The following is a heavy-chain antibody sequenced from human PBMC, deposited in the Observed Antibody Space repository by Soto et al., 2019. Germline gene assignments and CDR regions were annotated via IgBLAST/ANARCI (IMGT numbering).Heavy chain of an antibody. D-gene: IGHD3-9*01. CDR3: ARGMAEEQIFYYFDY. CDR2: VSYSATT. CDR1: GGSVRSYY. Sequence: PSETLSLTCTVSGGSVRSYYWSWIRQPPGGGLEWIGFVSYSATTYYNPSLKNRVTISVDASKSQFYLKLRSVTAADTAVYYCARGMAEEQIFYYFDYWGQGALVTVSS. V-gene: IGHV4-59*02. J-gene: IGHJ4*02.